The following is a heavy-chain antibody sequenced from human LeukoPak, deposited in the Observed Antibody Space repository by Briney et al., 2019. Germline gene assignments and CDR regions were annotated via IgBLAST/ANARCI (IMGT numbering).Heavy chain of an antibody. CDR3: AKDIYYGSGSYYLAPFDY. CDR2: ISGSGGST. V-gene: IGHV3-23*01. Sequence: PGGSLRLSCPACGFTFSSYAMSWVRQAPGKGLEWVSAISGSGGSTYYADSVKGRFTISRDNSKNTLYLQMNSLRAEDTAVYYCAKDIYYGSGSYYLAPFDYWGQGTLVTVSS. D-gene: IGHD3-10*01. CDR1: GFTFSSYA. J-gene: IGHJ4*02.